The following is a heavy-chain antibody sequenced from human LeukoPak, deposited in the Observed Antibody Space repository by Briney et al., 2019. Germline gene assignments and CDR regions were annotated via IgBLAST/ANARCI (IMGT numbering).Heavy chain of an antibody. D-gene: IGHD6-13*01. CDR3: CRRWAAASFDY. CDR1: GYSISSGYY. Sequence: PSETLSLTCAVSGYSISSGYYWGWIRQPPGKGLEWIGSIYHSGSTYYNPSFKSRVTISVDTSKNQSSLKLSSVTAADTAVYYCCRRWAAASFDYWGQGTLVTVSS. CDR2: IYHSGST. J-gene: IGHJ4*02. V-gene: IGHV4-38-2*01.